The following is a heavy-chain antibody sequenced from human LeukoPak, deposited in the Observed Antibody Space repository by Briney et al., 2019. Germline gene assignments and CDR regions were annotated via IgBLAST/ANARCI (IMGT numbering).Heavy chain of an antibody. CDR3: ARLEYSSSSPYFDY. D-gene: IGHD6-6*01. J-gene: IGHJ4*02. Sequence: GESLKISCQGSGYTFSSYWIGWVRQLPGKGLEWMGIIYPGDSDTRYSPSFQGQVTISADKSINIAYLQWSSLKASDTAMYYCARLEYSSSSPYFDYWGQGTLVTVSS. V-gene: IGHV5-51*01. CDR2: IYPGDSDT. CDR1: GYTFSSYW.